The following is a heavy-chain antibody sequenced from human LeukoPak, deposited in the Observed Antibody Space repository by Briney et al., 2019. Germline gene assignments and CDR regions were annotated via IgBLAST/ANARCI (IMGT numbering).Heavy chain of an antibody. J-gene: IGHJ4*02. CDR3: ARDPSSGWYFSY. V-gene: IGHV3-30*02. CDR1: GFTFSSYG. D-gene: IGHD6-19*01. Sequence: GGSLRLSCAASGFTFSSYGMHWVRQAPGKGLEWVAFIRYDGSNKYYADSVKGRFTISRDNSKNSLYLQMNSLRAEDTAVYYCARDPSSGWYFSYWGQGTLVTVSS. CDR2: IRYDGSNK.